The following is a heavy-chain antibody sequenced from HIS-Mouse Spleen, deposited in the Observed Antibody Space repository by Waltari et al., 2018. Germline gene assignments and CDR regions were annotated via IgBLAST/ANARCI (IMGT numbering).Heavy chain of an antibody. CDR2: FIPIFGTA. J-gene: IGHJ3*02. V-gene: IGHV1-69*01. CDR3: ARAQSPHNAFDI. Sequence: QVQLVQSGAEVKKPGSLVKVSCKASGVTFSSYAISWVRQAPGQGLEWMGGFIPIFGTANYAQKFQGRVTITADESTSTAYMELSSLRSEDTAVYYCARAQSPHNAFDIWGQGTMVTVSS. CDR1: GVTFSSYA.